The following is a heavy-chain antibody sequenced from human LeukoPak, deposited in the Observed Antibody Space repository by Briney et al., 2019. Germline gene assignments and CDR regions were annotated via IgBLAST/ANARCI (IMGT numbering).Heavy chain of an antibody. CDR1: GFTFSGYT. V-gene: IGHV3-23*01. D-gene: IGHD3-22*01. CDR3: ARDFYDSSGYYYDY. CDR2: IGGGGEKT. J-gene: IGHJ4*02. Sequence: GGSLRLSCAASGFTFSGYTMSWVRQAPGKGLEWVSAIGGGGEKTYYADSVKGRFTISRDNSKGTLYLQMNSLGAEDSALYYCARDFYDSSGYYYDYWGQGTLVTVSS.